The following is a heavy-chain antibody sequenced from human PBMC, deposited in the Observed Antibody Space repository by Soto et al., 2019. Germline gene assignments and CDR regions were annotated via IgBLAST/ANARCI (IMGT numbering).Heavy chain of an antibody. Sequence: SETLSLTCAVYGGSFSGYYWSWIRQPPGKGLEWIGEINHSGSTNYNPSLKSRVTISVDTSKNQFSLKLSSVTAADTAVYYRARVRSVVPAAMRLYYYYGMDVWGQGTTVTVSS. D-gene: IGHD2-2*01. CDR2: INHSGST. CDR1: GGSFSGYY. CDR3: ARVRSVVPAAMRLYYYYGMDV. V-gene: IGHV4-34*01. J-gene: IGHJ6*02.